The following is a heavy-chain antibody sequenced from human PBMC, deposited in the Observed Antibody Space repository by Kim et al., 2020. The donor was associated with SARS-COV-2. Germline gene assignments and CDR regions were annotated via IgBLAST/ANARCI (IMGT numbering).Heavy chain of an antibody. CDR1: GGTFSSYA. CDR2: IIPIFGTA. CDR3: AGGTTYYYDSSGYYPWSY. D-gene: IGHD3-22*01. Sequence: SVKVSCKASGGTFSSYAISWVRQAPGQGLEWMGGIIPIFGTANYAQKFQGRVTITADESTSTAYMELSSLRSEDTAVYYCAGGTTYYYDSSGYYPWSYWGQGTLVTVSS. J-gene: IGHJ4*02. V-gene: IGHV1-69*13.